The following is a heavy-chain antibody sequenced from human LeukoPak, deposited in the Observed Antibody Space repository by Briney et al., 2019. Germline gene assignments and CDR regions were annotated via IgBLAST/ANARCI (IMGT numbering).Heavy chain of an antibody. D-gene: IGHD3-10*01. CDR3: ARDSWMIRGGNNYYMDV. CDR1: GGSISSYY. J-gene: IGHJ6*03. Sequence: SETLSLTCTVSGGSISSYYWSWIRQPAGKGLEWIGHICTSGSTKYNPSLKSRVTMSAETSKNQFSLRLSSVTAADTAAYYCARDSWMIRGGNNYYMDVWGKGTTVTVSS. CDR2: ICTSGST. V-gene: IGHV4-4*07.